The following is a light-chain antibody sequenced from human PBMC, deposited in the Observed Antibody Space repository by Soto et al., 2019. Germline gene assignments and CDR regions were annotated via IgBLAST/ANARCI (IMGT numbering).Light chain of an antibody. V-gene: IGKV3-20*01. Sequence: IVLTQSPATLSLSPGKRATLSFSSSQNISSYLIWYQQKPGQAPRLLIYGASSRATGIPDRFSGSGSGTDFTLTISRLEPEDFAVYYCQQYGSSPRTFGQGTKVDIK. CDR3: QQYGSSPRT. J-gene: IGKJ1*01. CDR1: QNISSY. CDR2: GAS.